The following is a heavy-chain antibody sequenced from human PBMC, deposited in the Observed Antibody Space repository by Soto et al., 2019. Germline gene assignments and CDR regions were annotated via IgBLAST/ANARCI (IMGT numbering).Heavy chain of an antibody. J-gene: IGHJ5*02. Sequence: EEQLVESGGGLVQPGGSLRLSCAASGLTFSSYWMTWVRQAPGKGLEWVANIREDGGEKNYVDSVKGRFTISRDNAKNSLYLQTNSRRVEDTAVYYCARGEAIGDAPWGEGTLVTVSS. CDR1: GLTFSSYW. D-gene: IGHD3-10*01. V-gene: IGHV3-7*01. CDR3: ARGEAIGDAP. CDR2: IREDGGEK.